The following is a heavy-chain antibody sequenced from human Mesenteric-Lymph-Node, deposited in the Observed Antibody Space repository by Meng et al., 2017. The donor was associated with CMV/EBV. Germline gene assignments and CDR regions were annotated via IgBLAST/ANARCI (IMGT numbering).Heavy chain of an antibody. J-gene: IGHJ4*02. V-gene: IGHV4-4*02. D-gene: IGHD3-10*01. CDR2: IYHSGST. Sequence: CAVSGGSISRSSWWSWVRQPPGKGLEWIGEIYHSGSTNYNPSLKSRVTISVDTSKNQFSLKLSSVTAADTAVYYCARDWEYGSGLDYWGQGTLVTVSS. CDR3: ARDWEYGSGLDY. CDR1: GGSISRSSW.